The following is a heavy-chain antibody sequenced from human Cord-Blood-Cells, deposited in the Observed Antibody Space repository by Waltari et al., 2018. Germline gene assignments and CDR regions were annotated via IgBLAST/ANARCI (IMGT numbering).Heavy chain of an antibody. CDR3: ARQGPSCYDY. CDR2: IYYSGST. D-gene: IGHD2-2*01. CDR1: GGSISSSSYY. Sequence: QLQLQESGPGLVKPSETLSLTCTVSGGSISSSSYYWGWIRQPPGKWLEWIGSIYYSGSTYYNPSLKSRVTISVDTSKNQFSLKLSSVTAADTAVYYCARQGPSCYDYWGQGTLVTVSS. J-gene: IGHJ4*02. V-gene: IGHV4-39*01.